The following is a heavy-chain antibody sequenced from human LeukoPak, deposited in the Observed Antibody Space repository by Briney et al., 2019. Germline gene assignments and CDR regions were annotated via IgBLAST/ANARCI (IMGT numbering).Heavy chain of an antibody. J-gene: IGHJ4*02. Sequence: SETLSLTCTVPGGSISSGGYYWSWIRQHPGKGLEWIGYIYYSGSTYYNPSLKSRVTISVDTSKNQFSLKLSSVAAADTAVYYCAREGLAVAGMEYCFDYWGQGTLVTVSS. CDR2: IYYSGST. D-gene: IGHD6-19*01. CDR1: GGSISSGGYY. CDR3: AREGLAVAGMEYCFDY. V-gene: IGHV4-31*03.